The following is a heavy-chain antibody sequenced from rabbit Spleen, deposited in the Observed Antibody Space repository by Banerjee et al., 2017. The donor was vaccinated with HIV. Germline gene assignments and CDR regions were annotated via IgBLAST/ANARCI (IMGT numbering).Heavy chain of an antibody. J-gene: IGHJ3*01. Sequence: EQLKETGGGLVQPGGSLTLSCKASGFDFSSYYMSWVRQAPGKGLEWIGIINTGGSTYYASWAKGRFTISKTSTTVDLKMTSLTAADTATYFCIRDSHAWGADLWGQGTLVTVS. CDR2: INTGGST. V-gene: IGHV1S21*01. CDR1: GFDFSSYY. D-gene: IGHD4-1*01. CDR3: IRDSHAWGADL.